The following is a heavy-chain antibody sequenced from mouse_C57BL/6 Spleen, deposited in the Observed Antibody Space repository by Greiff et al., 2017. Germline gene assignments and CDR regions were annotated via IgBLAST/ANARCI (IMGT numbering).Heavy chain of an antibody. D-gene: IGHD1-1*01. CDR3: APTVVASMDY. CDR2: ISSGSSTI. CDR1: GFTFSDYG. J-gene: IGHJ4*01. V-gene: IGHV5-17*01. Sequence: EVQLQESGGGLVKPGGSLKLSCAASGFTFSDYGMHWVRQAPEKGLEWVAYISSGSSTIYYADTVKGRFTISRDNAKNTLFLQMTSLRSEDTAMYYCAPTVVASMDYWGQGTSVTVSS.